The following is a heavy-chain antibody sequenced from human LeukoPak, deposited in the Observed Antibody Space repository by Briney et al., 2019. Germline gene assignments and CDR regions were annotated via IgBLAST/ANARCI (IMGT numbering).Heavy chain of an antibody. CDR1: GFTFSSYG. CDR3: ARGLRGYSYGWIN. Sequence: GGSLRLSCAASGFTFSSYGMHWVRQAPGKGLEWVAVISYDGSNKYYADSVKGRFTISRDNSKNTLYLQMNSLRAEDTAVYYCARGLRGYSYGWINWGQGTLVTVSS. D-gene: IGHD5-18*01. CDR2: ISYDGSNK. V-gene: IGHV3-30*03. J-gene: IGHJ4*02.